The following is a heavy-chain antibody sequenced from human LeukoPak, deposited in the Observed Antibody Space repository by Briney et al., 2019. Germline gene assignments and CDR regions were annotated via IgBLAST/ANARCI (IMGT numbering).Heavy chain of an antibody. D-gene: IGHD1-1*01. J-gene: IGHJ4*02. CDR3: ATDSPETAAFDY. CDR1: GFTFSSYG. Sequence: GGSLRLSCAASGFTFSSYGMHWVRQAPGKGLEWVAVISYDGSNKYYADSVKGRFTISRDNAKNSLYLQMDSLRAEDTAVYYCATDSPETAAFDYWGQGTLVTVSS. CDR2: ISYDGSNK. V-gene: IGHV3-30*12.